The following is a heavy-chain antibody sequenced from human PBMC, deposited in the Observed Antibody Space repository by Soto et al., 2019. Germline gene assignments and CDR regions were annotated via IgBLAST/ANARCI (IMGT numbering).Heavy chain of an antibody. V-gene: IGHV3-15*01. CDR1: GFTFRPAW. CDR3: TAPGVSYDAFDI. D-gene: IGHD1-26*01. J-gene: IGHJ3*02. Sequence: GGSLRLSCAASGFTFRPAWMRWVRQAPGKGLEWVGRMKSKTDGGTTDYAAPVQGRFPISSDDSKNTLYLQMNSLKTEDPAVYYCTAPGVSYDAFDIWGQGTMVTVSS. CDR2: MKSKTDGGTT.